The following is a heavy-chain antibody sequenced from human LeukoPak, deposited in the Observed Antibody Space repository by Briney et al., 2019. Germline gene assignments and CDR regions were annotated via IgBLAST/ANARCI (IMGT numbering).Heavy chain of an antibody. CDR2: IIPIFGTA. J-gene: IGHJ2*01. D-gene: IGHD2-15*01. Sequence: ASVKVSCKASGGTFRNYAISWVRQAPGQGLEWMGGIIPIFGTANYAQKFQGRVTITADESTSTAYMELSSLRSEDTAVYYCARSDHFEVAAKRDWYFDLWGRGTLVTVSS. CDR3: ARSDHFEVAAKRDWYFDL. CDR1: GGTFRNYA. V-gene: IGHV1-69*13.